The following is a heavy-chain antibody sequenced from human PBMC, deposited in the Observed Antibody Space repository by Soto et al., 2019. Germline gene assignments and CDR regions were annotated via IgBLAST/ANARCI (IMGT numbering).Heavy chain of an antibody. V-gene: IGHV4-39*01. CDR3: ARHRRETGTYAQPLDY. Sequence: SETLSLTCTVSGGSISSTSYYWGWFRQPPGKGLEWIGSISYVGSTYHNPSLSSRVTISVDTSKSQFSLDLTSVTAADTAVYYCARHRRETGTYAQPLDYWGQGTLVTVSS. D-gene: IGHD1-1*01. CDR2: ISYVGST. CDR1: GGSISSTSYY. J-gene: IGHJ4*02.